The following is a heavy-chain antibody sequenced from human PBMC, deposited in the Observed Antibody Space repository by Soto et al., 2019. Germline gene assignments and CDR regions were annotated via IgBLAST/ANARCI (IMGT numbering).Heavy chain of an antibody. CDR3: ARDGSALRFLEWLSWSVSYYGMDV. Sequence: GASVKVSCKASGYTFTSYGISWVRQAPGQGLEWMGWISAYNGNTNYAQKLQSRVTMTTDTSTSTAYMELMSLRSDDTAVYYCARDGSALRFLEWLSWSVSYYGMDVWGQGTTVTVSS. V-gene: IGHV1-18*01. D-gene: IGHD3-3*01. J-gene: IGHJ6*02. CDR2: ISAYNGNT. CDR1: GYTFTSYG.